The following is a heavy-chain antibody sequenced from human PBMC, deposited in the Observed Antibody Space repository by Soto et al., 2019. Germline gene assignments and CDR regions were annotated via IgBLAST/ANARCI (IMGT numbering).Heavy chain of an antibody. J-gene: IGHJ5*01. Sequence: TLLLTCTVSGGSVNSGTYYCSWIRQHPGKGLEWIGYIYFSGTNYYNPSLKIRVTISLDMSQHQFTLSLSSVNAADTAVYYCATAPFRSSWYDSWGQGAPVTVSA. D-gene: IGHD6-13*01. CDR2: IYFSGTN. CDR1: GGSVNSGTYY. V-gene: IGHV4-31*03. CDR3: ATAPFRSSWYDS.